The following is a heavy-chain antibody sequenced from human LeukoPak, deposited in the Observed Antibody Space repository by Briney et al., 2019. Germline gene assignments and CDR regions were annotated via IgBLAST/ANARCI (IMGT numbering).Heavy chain of an antibody. J-gene: IGHJ6*03. V-gene: IGHV4-34*01. CDR1: GGSFSGYY. CDR2: INHSGST. CDR3: AGGARAYYYYYMDV. Sequence: SETLSLTCAVYGGSFSGYYWSWIRRPPGKGLEWIGEINHSGSTNYNPSLKSRVTISVDTSKNQFSLKLSSVTAADTAVYYCAGGARAYYYYYMDVWGKGTTVTVSS. D-gene: IGHD6-6*01.